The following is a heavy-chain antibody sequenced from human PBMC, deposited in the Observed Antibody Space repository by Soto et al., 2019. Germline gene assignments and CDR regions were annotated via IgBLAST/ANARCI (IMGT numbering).Heavy chain of an antibody. Sequence: SETLSLTCAVYGGSFSGYYWSWIRQPPGKGLEWIGEINHSGSTNYNPSLKSRVTISVDTSKNQFSLKLSSVTAADTAVYYCERGGVQLERRLFPPTNWFDPWSQGTLVTVSS. CDR1: GGSFSGYY. V-gene: IGHV4-34*01. D-gene: IGHD1-1*01. J-gene: IGHJ5*02. CDR3: ERGGVQLERRLFPPTNWFDP. CDR2: INHSGST.